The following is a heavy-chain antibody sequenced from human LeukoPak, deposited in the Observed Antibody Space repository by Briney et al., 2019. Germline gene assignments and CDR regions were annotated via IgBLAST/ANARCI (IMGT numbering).Heavy chain of an antibody. CDR1: GFTFSSYG. Sequence: GGSLRLSCAASGFTFSSYGMNWVRQAPGKGLEWVSYISSSGTTIYSADSVTARFTISRDNPKNSLFLQMNSLRAEDTAVYFCARDNRGYYDSSGHFDYWGQGTLVTVSS. V-gene: IGHV3-48*03. CDR2: ISSSGTTI. D-gene: IGHD3-22*01. J-gene: IGHJ4*02. CDR3: ARDNRGYYDSSGHFDY.